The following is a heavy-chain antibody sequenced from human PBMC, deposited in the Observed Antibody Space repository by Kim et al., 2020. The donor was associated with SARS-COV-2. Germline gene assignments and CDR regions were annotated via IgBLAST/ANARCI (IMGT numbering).Heavy chain of an antibody. CDR3: ARDRNDNWNIYYYYYYGMDV. CDR1: GDSVSSNSAA. CDR2: TYYRSKWYN. Sequence: SQTLSLTCAISGDSVSSNSAAWNWIRQSPSRGLEWLGRTYYRSKWYNDYAVSVKSRITINPDTSKNQFSLQLNSVTPEDTAVYYCARDRNDNWNIYYYYYYGMDVWGQGTTVTVSS. V-gene: IGHV6-1*01. J-gene: IGHJ6*02. D-gene: IGHD1-20*01.